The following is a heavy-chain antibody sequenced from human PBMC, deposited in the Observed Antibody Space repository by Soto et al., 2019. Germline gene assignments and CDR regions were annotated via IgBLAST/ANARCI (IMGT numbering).Heavy chain of an antibody. CDR3: AADRLFRGGARNTLGASYGMDV. CDR1: GFTFSSYG. D-gene: IGHD3-22*01. V-gene: IGHV3-33*01. Sequence: GGSLRLSCAASGFTFSSYGMHWVRQAPGKGLEWVAVIWYDGSNKYYADSVKGRFTISRDNSKNTLYLQMNSLRAEDTAVYYCAADRLFRGGARNTLGASYGMDVWGQGTTVTVYS. J-gene: IGHJ6*02. CDR2: IWYDGSNK.